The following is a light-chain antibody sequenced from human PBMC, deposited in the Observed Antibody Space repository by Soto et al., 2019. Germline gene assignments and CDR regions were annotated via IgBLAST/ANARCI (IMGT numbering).Light chain of an antibody. CDR2: GAS. CDR1: QSVADN. CDR3: QQYGSSRWT. V-gene: IGKV3-20*01. J-gene: IGKJ1*01. Sequence: VMTQSPATLSVSPGERVTLSFMSSQSVADNLAWFQQKPGQAPRLLIYGASSRATGIPDRFSGSGSGTDFTLTISRLEPEDFAVYYCQQYGSSRWTFGQGTKVDIK.